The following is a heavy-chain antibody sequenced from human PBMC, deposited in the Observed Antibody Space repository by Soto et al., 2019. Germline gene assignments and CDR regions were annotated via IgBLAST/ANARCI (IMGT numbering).Heavy chain of an antibody. Sequence: PGWSLRLSCAASGFTLGSYWMNWVRQPPGKGLEWVANIKVDGSEQYYADSVKGRFTISRDNTKNSLYLQMHSLTDGDTAMYYCARAPHGMDVWGRGTKVTVSS. CDR3: ARAPHGMDV. CDR2: IKVDGSEQ. V-gene: IGHV3-7*03. J-gene: IGHJ6*02. CDR1: GFTLGSYW.